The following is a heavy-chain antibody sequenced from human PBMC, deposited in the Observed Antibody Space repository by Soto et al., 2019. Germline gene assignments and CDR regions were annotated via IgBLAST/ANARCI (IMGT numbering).Heavy chain of an antibody. Sequence: SETLSLTCTVSGGSISSSSYYWGWIRQPPGKGLEWIGSIYYSGSTYYNPSLKSRVTISVDTSKNQFSLKLSSVTAADTAVYYCARLLGYCSGGSCYAGDYYGMDGWGQGTTVTVSS. CDR1: GGSISSSSYY. J-gene: IGHJ6*02. CDR3: ARLLGYCSGGSCYAGDYYGMDG. CDR2: IYYSGST. V-gene: IGHV4-39*01. D-gene: IGHD2-15*01.